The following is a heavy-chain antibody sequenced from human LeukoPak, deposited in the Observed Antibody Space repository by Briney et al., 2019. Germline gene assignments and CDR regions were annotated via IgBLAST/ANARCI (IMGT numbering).Heavy chain of an antibody. CDR1: GGSISSGGYS. CDR3: ARGIVGATGWFDP. CDR2: IYHSGST. D-gene: IGHD1-26*01. V-gene: IGHV4-30-2*01. Sequence: SETLSLTCAVSGGSISSGGYSWSWIRQPPGKGLEWIGYIYHSGSTYYNPSLKSRVTISVDRSKNQFSLKLSSVTAADTAVYYCARGIVGATGWFDPWGQGTLVTVSS. J-gene: IGHJ5*02.